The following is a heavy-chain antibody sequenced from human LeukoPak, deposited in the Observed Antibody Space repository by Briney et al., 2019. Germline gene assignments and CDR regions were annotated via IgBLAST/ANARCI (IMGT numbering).Heavy chain of an antibody. CDR1: GFTFSSYA. D-gene: IGHD1-26*01. V-gene: IGHV3-23*01. J-gene: IGHJ4*02. CDR3: AKSLVGAVGYDY. Sequence: GGSLRLSCAASGFTFSSYAMSWVRQAPGKGLEWVSAISGSGGSTYYTDSVKGRFTISRDNSKNTLYLQMNSLRAEDTAVYYCAKSLVGAVGYDYWGQGTLVTVSS. CDR2: ISGSGGST.